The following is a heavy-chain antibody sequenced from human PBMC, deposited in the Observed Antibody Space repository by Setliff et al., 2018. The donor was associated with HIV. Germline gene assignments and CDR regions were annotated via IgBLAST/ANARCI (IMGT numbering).Heavy chain of an antibody. J-gene: IGHJ4*02. CDR3: AKDINDEIAVAGSYFDY. CDR2: ISWDGGST. CDR1: GFTFDDYT. V-gene: IGHV3-43*01. Sequence: GGSLRLSCAASGFTFDDYTMHWVRQAPGKGLEWVSLISWDGGSTYYADSVKGRFTISRDNSKNSLYLQMNSLRTEDTALYYCAKDINDEIAVAGSYFDYWGQGTLVTVSS. D-gene: IGHD6-19*01.